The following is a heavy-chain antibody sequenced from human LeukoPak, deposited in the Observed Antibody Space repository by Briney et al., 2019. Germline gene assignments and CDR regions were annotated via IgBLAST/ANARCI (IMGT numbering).Heavy chain of an antibody. CDR2: IWYDGTNK. D-gene: IGHD3-22*01. J-gene: IGHJ4*02. CDR3: ARAAYDSSGYLTL. Sequence: GRSLRLSCAASGFTFSSYGMHWVRQAPGKGLEWVAVIWYDGTNKYYADSVKGRFTISRDNSKNTLFLQMNSLRAEDTAVYYCARAAYDSSGYLTLWGQGTLVTVSS. CDR1: GFTFSSYG. V-gene: IGHV3-33*01.